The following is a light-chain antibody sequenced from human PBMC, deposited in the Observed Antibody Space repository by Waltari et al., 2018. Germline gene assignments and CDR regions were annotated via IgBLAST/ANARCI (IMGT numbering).Light chain of an antibody. J-gene: IGLJ7*01. CDR1: RSTIGNNY. CDR3: GTWDSSLSGAV. V-gene: IGLV1-51*02. CDR2: ENT. Sequence: QSVLTQPPSVSAAPGQRVTIPCSGGRSTIGNNYVSWYRQFPGTAPKLPIYENTERPAGIPGRFSGSKSGTSATLDITGLQAGDEADYYCGTWDSSLSGAVFGGGTHLTVL.